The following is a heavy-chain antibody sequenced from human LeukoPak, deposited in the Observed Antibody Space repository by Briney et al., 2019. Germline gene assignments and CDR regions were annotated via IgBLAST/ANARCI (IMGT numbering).Heavy chain of an antibody. CDR2: ITSSSSYI. V-gene: IGHV3-21*01. J-gene: IGHJ4*02. CDR3: ARDDGNYYDSSGFDY. Sequence: GRSLRLSCAASGFTFSSFTMNWVRQAPGKGLEWVSSITSSSSYIYYADSVKGRFTISRDNAKNSLYLQMNSLRAEDTAVYYCARDDGNYYDSSGFDYWGQGTLVTVSS. CDR1: GFTFSSFT. D-gene: IGHD3-22*01.